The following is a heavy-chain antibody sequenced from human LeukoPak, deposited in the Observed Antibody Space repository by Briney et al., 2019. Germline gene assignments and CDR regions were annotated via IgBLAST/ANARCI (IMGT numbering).Heavy chain of an antibody. CDR3: AKGPDDSSGYYYYYYYYMDV. Sequence: GGSLRLSCAASGFTFSSYAMSWVRQAPGKGLEWVSAISGSGGSTYYADSVKGRFTISRDNSKNTLYLQMNSLRAEDTAVYYCAKGPDDSSGYYYYYYYYMDVWGKGTTVTVSS. V-gene: IGHV3-23*01. J-gene: IGHJ6*03. CDR1: GFTFSSYA. D-gene: IGHD3-22*01. CDR2: ISGSGGST.